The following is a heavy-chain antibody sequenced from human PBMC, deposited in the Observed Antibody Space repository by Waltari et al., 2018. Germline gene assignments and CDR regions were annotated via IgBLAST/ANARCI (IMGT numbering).Heavy chain of an antibody. D-gene: IGHD3-3*01. Sequence: EVQLVESGGGLVKPGGSLRLSCAASGFTFSSYSMNWVRQAPGKGLEWVSSISSSSSYIYYADSVKGRFTISRDNAKNSLYLQMNSLRAEDTAVYYCARVRPYYDLWSGSVYYYMDVWGKGTTVTISS. CDR3: ARVRPYYDLWSGSVYYYMDV. CDR2: ISSSSSYI. J-gene: IGHJ6*03. V-gene: IGHV3-21*01. CDR1: GFTFSSYS.